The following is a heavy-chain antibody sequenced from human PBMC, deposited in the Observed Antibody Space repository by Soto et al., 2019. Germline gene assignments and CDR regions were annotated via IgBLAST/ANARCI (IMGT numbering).Heavy chain of an antibody. D-gene: IGHD6-19*01. CDR3: ASSGSGRYLY. Sequence: QVQLVQSGAEVKKPGASVKVSCKASGYTFTSYDINWVRQATGQGLEWMGWMNPNSGNTGYAQKFXGXAXMXXTTSISTAYIELSSLRSEDTAVYYCASSGSGRYLYWGQGTLVTVSS. V-gene: IGHV1-8*01. CDR1: GYTFTSYD. J-gene: IGHJ4*02. CDR2: MNPNSGNT.